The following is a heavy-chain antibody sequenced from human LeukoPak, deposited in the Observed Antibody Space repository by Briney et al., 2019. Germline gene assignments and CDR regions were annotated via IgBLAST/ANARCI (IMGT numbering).Heavy chain of an antibody. J-gene: IGHJ4*02. V-gene: IGHV3-11*01. CDR3: ARSAVRYFDWLPKDYFDY. CDR1: GFTFSDYY. D-gene: IGHD3-9*01. CDR2: ISSSGSTI. Sequence: PGGSLRLSCAASGFTFSDYYMSWIRQAPGKGLEWVSYISSSGSTIYYADSVKGRFTISRDNAKNSLYLQMNSLRAEDTAVYYCARSAVRYFDWLPKDYFDYWGQGTLVTVSS.